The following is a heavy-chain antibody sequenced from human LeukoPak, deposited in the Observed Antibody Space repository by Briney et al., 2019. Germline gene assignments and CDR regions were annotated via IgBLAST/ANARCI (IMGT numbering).Heavy chain of an antibody. CDR3: ARGKKSGLTYDY. V-gene: IGHV3-21*01. CDR1: GFTFSSYS. CDR2: ISSSSSYI. J-gene: IGHJ4*02. D-gene: IGHD3-10*01. Sequence: GGSLRLSCAASGFTFSSYSMNWVRQAPGKGLEWVSSISSSSSYIYYADSVKGRFTISRDNAKNSLYLQMNSLRAEDTAVYYCARGKKSGLTYDYWGQGTLVTVSS.